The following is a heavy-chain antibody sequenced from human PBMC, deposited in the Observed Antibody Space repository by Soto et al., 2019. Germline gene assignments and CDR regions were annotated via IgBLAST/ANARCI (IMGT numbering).Heavy chain of an antibody. J-gene: IGHJ4*02. CDR3: ARDPGHSNVILAY. V-gene: IGHV3-74*01. D-gene: IGHD4-4*01. CDR1: GFTVSNYL. CDR2: ISGDESDTLYT. Sequence: GGSLRLSCAASGFTVSNYLMHWVRQAPGKGLEWVSRISGDESDTLYTVYADSVKGRFTVSRDNAKNTVSLQMNSLRVEDTAVYYCARDPGHSNVILAYWGQGSLVTVSS.